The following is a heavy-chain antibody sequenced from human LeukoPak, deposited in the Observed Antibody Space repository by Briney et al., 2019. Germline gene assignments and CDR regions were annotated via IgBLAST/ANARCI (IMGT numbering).Heavy chain of an antibody. CDR3: ASSQDGYNPYFDY. J-gene: IGHJ4*02. CDR1: GYTFINHY. V-gene: IGHV1-46*03. CDR2: INPSGGSP. D-gene: IGHD5-24*01. Sequence: ASVKVSCKASGYTFINHYMHWVRQAPGQGLEWMGIINPSGGSPSYAQKFQGRVTMTRDTSTSTAYMELSSLRSEDTAIYYCASSQDGYNPYFDYWGQGTLVTVSS.